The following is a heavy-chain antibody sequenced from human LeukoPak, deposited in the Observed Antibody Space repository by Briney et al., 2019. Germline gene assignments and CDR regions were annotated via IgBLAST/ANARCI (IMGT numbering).Heavy chain of an antibody. D-gene: IGHD3-3*01. Sequence: GGSLRLSCAASGFTLSSYGMHWVRQAPGKGLEWVAVISYDGSNKYYADSVKGRFTISRDNSKNTLYLQMNSLRAEDTAVYYCAKDHYDFWSGYPSDGMDVWGQGTTVTVSS. J-gene: IGHJ6*02. CDR1: GFTLSSYG. V-gene: IGHV3-30*18. CDR2: ISYDGSNK. CDR3: AKDHYDFWSGYPSDGMDV.